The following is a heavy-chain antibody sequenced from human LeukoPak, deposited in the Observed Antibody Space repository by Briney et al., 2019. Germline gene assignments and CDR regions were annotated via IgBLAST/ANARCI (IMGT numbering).Heavy chain of an antibody. J-gene: IGHJ4*02. CDR3: ARQKVEMATTRYFDY. D-gene: IGHD5-24*01. V-gene: IGHV5-51*01. Sequence: GESLKISCKGSGYSFTRYWIAWVRQMPGKGLEWMGIIYPGDSDTKYSPSFQGQVTISADKSISTAYLQWSSLKASDTAMYYCARQKVEMATTRYFDYWGQGTLVTVSS. CDR2: IYPGDSDT. CDR1: GYSFTRYW.